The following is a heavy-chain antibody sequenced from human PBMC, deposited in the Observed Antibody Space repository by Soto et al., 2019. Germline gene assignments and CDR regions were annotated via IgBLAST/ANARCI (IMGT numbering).Heavy chain of an antibody. D-gene: IGHD6-13*01. CDR3: ARGSSGYISSWYYFDY. CDR1: GFTFTDYA. V-gene: IGHV3-23*01. J-gene: IGHJ4*02. Sequence: LRLSCAASGFTFTDYALSWVRQAPGKGLEWVATISGIGGSTYLADSVKGRLSISRDNSKNTVSLLMNSLRAEDTVVYFCARGSSGYISSWYYFDYWGRGTLVTVSS. CDR2: ISGIGGST.